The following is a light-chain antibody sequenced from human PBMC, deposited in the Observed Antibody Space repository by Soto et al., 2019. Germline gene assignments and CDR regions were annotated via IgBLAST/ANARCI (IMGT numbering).Light chain of an antibody. CDR2: GNS. CDR3: QSYDSSLGGSRV. Sequence: QSVLTQPPSVSGAPGQRVTISCTGSTSNIGAGFDVHWYQHLPGTAPKLLMYGNSNRPSGVPDRFSGSKSGTSASLAITGLQAEDEADYYCQSYDSSLGGSRVFGGGTKVTVL. J-gene: IGLJ2*01. CDR1: TSNIGAGFD. V-gene: IGLV1-40*01.